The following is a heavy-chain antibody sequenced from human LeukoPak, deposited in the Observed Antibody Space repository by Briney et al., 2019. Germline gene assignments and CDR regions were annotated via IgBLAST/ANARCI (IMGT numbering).Heavy chain of an antibody. CDR3: ARGSFPEALRN. CDR2: ISGYNGDR. J-gene: IGHJ4*02. D-gene: IGHD6-13*01. Sequence: ASVKVSCKASGYTFNGYGFSWLRQAPGKGLEWMGWISGYNGDRNSAQKFQGRLTLTTDTSTGTAYMELRSLTSDDTAVYYCARGSFPEALRNWGQGTLVTVSS. V-gene: IGHV1-18*01. CDR1: GYTFNGYG.